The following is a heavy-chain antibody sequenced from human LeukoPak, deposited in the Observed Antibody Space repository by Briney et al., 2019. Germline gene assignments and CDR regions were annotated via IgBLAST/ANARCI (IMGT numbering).Heavy chain of an antibody. CDR2: FNPSGSNT. V-gene: IGHV1-46*02. Sequence: ASVKVFCKASGYTFYVYYIHWVRQAPGQGLEWMGIFNPSGSNTNYAQRFQGRVTLTRDTSTTTVYMDLSGLRPDDTAVYYCARGRTVTNDFDLWGRGTLLTVSS. CDR1: GYTFYVYY. D-gene: IGHD4-17*01. J-gene: IGHJ2*01. CDR3: ARGRTVTNDFDL.